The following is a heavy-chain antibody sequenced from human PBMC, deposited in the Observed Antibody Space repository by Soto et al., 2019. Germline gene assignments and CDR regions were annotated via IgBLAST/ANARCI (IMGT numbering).Heavy chain of an antibody. CDR2: ISGSGGST. Sequence: VGSLRLSCAASGFTFSSYAMSWVRQAPGKGLEWVSAISGSGGSTYYADSVKGRFTISRDNSKNTLYLQMNSLRAEDTAVYYCAIIKTEWDLLRGMDVCGQATSVTVYS. D-gene: IGHD1-26*01. J-gene: IGHJ6*02. CDR3: AIIKTEWDLLRGMDV. CDR1: GFTFSSYA. V-gene: IGHV3-23*01.